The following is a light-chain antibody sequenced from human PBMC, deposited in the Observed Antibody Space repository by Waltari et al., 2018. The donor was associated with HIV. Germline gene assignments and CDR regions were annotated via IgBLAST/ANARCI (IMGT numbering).Light chain of an antibody. CDR3: QQLNTYPPWT. CDR1: QGISSF. J-gene: IGKJ1*01. Sequence: DIQLTQSPSFLSASVGDRVTISCRASQGISSFLAWYQQKPVKATKLLIYAASTLQNGVPSRFSCSGSGTEFTLTINSLQPEDFATYFCQQLNTYPPWTFGQGTKVEVK. V-gene: IGKV1-9*01. CDR2: AAS.